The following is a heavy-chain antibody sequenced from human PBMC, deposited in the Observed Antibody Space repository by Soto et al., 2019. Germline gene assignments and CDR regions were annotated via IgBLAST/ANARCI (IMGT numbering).Heavy chain of an antibody. J-gene: IGHJ5*02. V-gene: IGHV3-74*01. D-gene: IGHD2-8*01. CDR2: MNTDGSDT. CDR3: AREGMGFSNWFDP. Sequence: EVRLVESGGGLVQPGRSLRLSCAASGFIFDDYAMHWVRQAPGKGLEWVSRMNTDGSDTYYADSVKGRFTISRDNARNTVYLQMNSLRVEDTAVYYCAREGMGFSNWFDPRGQGTLVSVSS. CDR1: GFIFDDYA.